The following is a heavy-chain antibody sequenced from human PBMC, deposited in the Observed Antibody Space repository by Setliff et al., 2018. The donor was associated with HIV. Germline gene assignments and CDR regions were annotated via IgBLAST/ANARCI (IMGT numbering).Heavy chain of an antibody. D-gene: IGHD6-19*01. Sequence: GGSLRLSCAGSGFTFRDYWMHWVRQAPGKGLVWVSQIDDDGRTTYADSVKGRFTISRDNAKNTLYLQMNSLRAEDTAVYYCAREYSSGWSPYYYYYMDVWGKGTTVTVSS. J-gene: IGHJ6*03. V-gene: IGHV3-74*01. CDR3: AREYSSGWSPYYYYYMDV. CDR2: IDDDGRT. CDR1: GFTFRDYW.